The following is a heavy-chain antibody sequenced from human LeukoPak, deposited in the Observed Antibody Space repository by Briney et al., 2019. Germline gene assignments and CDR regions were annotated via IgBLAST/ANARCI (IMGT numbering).Heavy chain of an antibody. J-gene: IGHJ4*02. CDR1: GYSISRAYY. D-gene: IGHD3-10*01. CDR2: IHDSAST. Sequence: SATLSLTCSVSGYSISRAYYWGWIRQPPGKGLEWIATIHDSASTNYNPSLKSRATISVNTSKNQFSQKMSSVPAPDPSVSDCARGSGSYYTGIDYWGQGTLVTVPS. CDR3: ARGSGSYYTGIDY. V-gene: IGHV4-38-2*02.